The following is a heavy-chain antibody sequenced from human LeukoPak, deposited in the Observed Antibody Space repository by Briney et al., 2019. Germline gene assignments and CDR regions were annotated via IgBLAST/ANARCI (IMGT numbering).Heavy chain of an antibody. CDR1: GASIDNYY. CDR3: TKGYYEPFDK. D-gene: IGHD3-22*01. Sequence: SATLSLTCTVSGASIDNYYWDWIRQSPGKGMEWIACISNSGSTKYNPSLTDRVPMSVDRSKNQVSLRLRSVTAADTGVYYCTKGYYEPFDKWGQGTLVTVSS. J-gene: IGHJ4*02. CDR2: ISNSGST. V-gene: IGHV4-59*13.